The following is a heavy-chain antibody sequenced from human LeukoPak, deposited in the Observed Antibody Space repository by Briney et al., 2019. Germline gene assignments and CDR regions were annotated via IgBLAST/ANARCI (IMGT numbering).Heavy chain of an antibody. CDR1: GGSFSGYY. D-gene: IGHD2-15*01. Sequence: KPSETLSLTCAVYGGSFSGYYWSWIRQPPGKGLEWFGHISYSGSTNYNPSLKSRVTISIDTSKNQFSLRLSSVTAADTAVYYCARVNRGTTLFDYWGQGTLVTVSS. CDR3: ARVNRGTTLFDY. J-gene: IGHJ4*02. CDR2: ISYSGST. V-gene: IGHV4-59*08.